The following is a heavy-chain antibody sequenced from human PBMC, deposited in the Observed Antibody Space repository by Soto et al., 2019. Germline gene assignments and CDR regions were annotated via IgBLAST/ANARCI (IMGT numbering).Heavy chain of an antibody. CDR2: IKSKTDGGTT. Sequence: PGGSLRLSCAASGFTFSDAWMSWVRQAPGKGLEWVGRIKSKTDGGTTDYAAPVKGRFTISRDDSKNTLYLQMNSLKTEDTAVYYCTTDSPSLNAFDIWGQGTMVTVSS. V-gene: IGHV3-15*01. CDR1: GFTFSDAW. J-gene: IGHJ3*02. D-gene: IGHD6-6*01. CDR3: TTDSPSLNAFDI.